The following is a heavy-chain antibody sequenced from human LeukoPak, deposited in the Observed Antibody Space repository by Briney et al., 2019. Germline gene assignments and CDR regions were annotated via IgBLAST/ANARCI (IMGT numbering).Heavy chain of an antibody. D-gene: IGHD1-26*01. V-gene: IGHV4-4*02. CDR1: GGSISSGGC. J-gene: IGHJ4*02. CDR2: IYYIGST. Sequence: PSGTLSLTCAVSGGSISSGGCWSWLRQPPGKGLEWIGQIYYIGSTNYNPSLESRVIMSLDKSTNQLSLRFNSVTAADTAVYYCARHGSYSLAFWGQGALVTVSS. CDR3: ARHGSYSLAF.